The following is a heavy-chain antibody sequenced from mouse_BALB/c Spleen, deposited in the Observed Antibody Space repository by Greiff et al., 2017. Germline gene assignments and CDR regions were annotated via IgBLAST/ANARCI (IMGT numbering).Heavy chain of an antibody. J-gene: IGHJ2*01. CDR1: GFTFSSYA. CDR2: ISSGGSYT. Sequence: EVKLMESGGGLVKPGGSLKLSCAASGFTFSSYAMSWVRQSPEKRLEWVAEISSGGSYTYYPDTVTGRFTISRDNAKNTLYLEMSSLRSEDTAMYYCAREGNGYYGFDYWGQGTTLTVSS. V-gene: IGHV5-9-4*01. D-gene: IGHD2-3*01. CDR3: AREGNGYYGFDY.